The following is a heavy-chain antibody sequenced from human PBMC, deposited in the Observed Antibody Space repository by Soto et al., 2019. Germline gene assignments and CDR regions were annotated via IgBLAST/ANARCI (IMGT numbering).Heavy chain of an antibody. V-gene: IGHV1-2*04. D-gene: IGHD6-13*01. CDR1: GYTFTGYY. CDR2: INPNSGGT. Sequence: ASVKVSCKASGYTFTGYYMHWVRQAPGQGLEWMGWINPNSGGTNYAQKFQGWVTMTRDMSISTAYMELSRLRSDDTAVYYCARANSSSWYYFDYWGQGTLVTVSS. CDR3: ARANSSSWYYFDY. J-gene: IGHJ4*02.